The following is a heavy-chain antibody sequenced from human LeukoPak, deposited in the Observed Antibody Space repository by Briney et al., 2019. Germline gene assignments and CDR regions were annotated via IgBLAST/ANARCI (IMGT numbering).Heavy chain of an antibody. CDR3: ARGKSSSPVFLYYYYMDV. V-gene: IGHV1-69*13. J-gene: IGHJ6*03. Sequence: GASVKVSCKASGGTFSSYAISWVRQAPGQGLEWMGRIIPIFGTANYAQKSQGRVTITADESTSTAYMELSSLRSEDTAVYYCARGKSSSPVFLYYYYMDVWGKGTTVTISS. D-gene: IGHD6-13*01. CDR1: GGTFSSYA. CDR2: IIPIFGTA.